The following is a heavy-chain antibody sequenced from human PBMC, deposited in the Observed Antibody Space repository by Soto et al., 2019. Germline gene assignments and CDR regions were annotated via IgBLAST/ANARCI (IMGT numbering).Heavy chain of an antibody. CDR3: GRSYLGEGDYYYYGMDV. CDR2: INPNSGGT. V-gene: IGHV1-2*02. J-gene: IGHJ6*02. Sequence: RASVKVSCKASGYTFTGYYIHWVRQAPGQGLEWMGWINPNSGGTDYAQKFQGRVTMTRNTSISTAYMELSRVGSDATAVYNYGRSYLGEGDYYYYGMDVWGQGTTVTVSS. CDR1: GYTFTGYY. D-gene: IGHD2-21*01.